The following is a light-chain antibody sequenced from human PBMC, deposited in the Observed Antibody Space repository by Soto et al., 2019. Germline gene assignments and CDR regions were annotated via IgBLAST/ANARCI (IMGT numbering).Light chain of an antibody. Sequence: DIQMTQSPSTLSASVGDRVTITCRASESSSSWLAWYQQTPGKAPKLLIYKASSLESGVPSRFSGSGSGTEFTLTISSLQPDDFATYYCQQYSSYSTFGGGTKVEIK. V-gene: IGKV1-5*03. CDR3: QQYSSYST. CDR1: ESSSSW. J-gene: IGKJ4*01. CDR2: KAS.